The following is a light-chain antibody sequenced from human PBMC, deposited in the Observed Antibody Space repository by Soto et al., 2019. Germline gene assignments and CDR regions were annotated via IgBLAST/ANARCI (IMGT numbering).Light chain of an antibody. CDR1: QNIRSD. V-gene: IGKV3-15*01. J-gene: IGKJ1*01. CDR3: QQSMNWT. Sequence: DIVMTQSPATLSVSPGERATLSCRASQNIRSDLAWYRQKPGQAPRLLMYGASIRATGIPARFSGSGSGTDFTLTISSLQSEHLAVYYCQQSMNWTFGQGTKMEIK. CDR2: GAS.